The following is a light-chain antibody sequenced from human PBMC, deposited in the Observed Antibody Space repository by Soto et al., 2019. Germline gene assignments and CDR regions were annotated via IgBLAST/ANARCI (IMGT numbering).Light chain of an antibody. J-gene: IGKJ1*01. Sequence: DIQMTQSPSTLSASVGDRVTITCRASENIGGWLAWYQQKPGRAPKLLIYKASTLEGGVPSRFSGSGSGTEFTLPISSLQPDDFATYYCQQCKNYPPWTFGQGTKVEVK. CDR2: KAS. CDR1: ENIGGW. CDR3: QQCKNYPPWT. V-gene: IGKV1-5*03.